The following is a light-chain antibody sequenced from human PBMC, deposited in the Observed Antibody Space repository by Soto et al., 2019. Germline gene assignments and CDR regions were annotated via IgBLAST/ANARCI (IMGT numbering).Light chain of an antibody. Sequence: IQLTQSPSSLSASVGDRVTITYGASQGISSYLGWYQQKPGKAPNLLIYDASTLHSGVPSRFSGGGSGTDFTLTISSLQPEDFATYYCQQVNVYPSTFGGGTKV. J-gene: IGKJ4*01. V-gene: IGKV1-9*01. CDR2: DAS. CDR1: QGISSY. CDR3: QQVNVYPST.